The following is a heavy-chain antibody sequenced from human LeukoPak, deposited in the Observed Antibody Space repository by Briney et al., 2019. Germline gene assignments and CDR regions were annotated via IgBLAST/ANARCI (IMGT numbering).Heavy chain of an antibody. V-gene: IGHV3-33*01. CDR1: GFTFSSYG. J-gene: IGHJ4*02. CDR3: VRDDSWLRTGGYLDN. CDR2: IWYDGSNK. Sequence: PGRSLRLSCAASGFTFSSYGMHWVRQAPGKGLEWVAIIWYDGSNKFYADSVKGRFTISRDNSKNTLYLQMNSLRVEDTAVYYCVRDDSWLRTGGYLDNWGQGTLVTVSS. D-gene: IGHD5-12*01.